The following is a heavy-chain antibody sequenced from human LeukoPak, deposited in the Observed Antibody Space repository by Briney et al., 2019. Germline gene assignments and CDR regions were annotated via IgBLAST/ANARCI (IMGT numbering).Heavy chain of an antibody. Sequence: GASVKDSCQASGYTFTGYYMHWVGQAPGQGLEWMGRINPNSGGTNYEQKFQGRVTMTRDTYISTGYMELSRLRSDDKAVYYCASPVWIVSVREYFLFWRQETLVTVPT. CDR1: GYTFTGYY. J-gene: IGHJ4*02. D-gene: IGHD2/OR15-2a*01. CDR2: INPNSGGT. V-gene: IGHV1-2*02. CDR3: ASPVWIVSVREYFLF.